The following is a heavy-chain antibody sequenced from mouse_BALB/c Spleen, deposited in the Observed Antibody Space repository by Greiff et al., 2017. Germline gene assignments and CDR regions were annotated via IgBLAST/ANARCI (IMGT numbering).Heavy chain of an antibody. CDR3: ARGRYDYYAMDY. D-gene: IGHD2-10*02. CDR2: INPSTGYT. Sequence: QVHVKQSGAELAKPGASVKMSCKASGYTFTSYWMHWVKQRPGQGLEWIGYINPSTGYTEYNQKFKDKATLTADKSSSTAYMQLSSLTSEDSAVYYCARGRYDYYAMDYWGQGTSVTVSS. V-gene: IGHV1-7*01. J-gene: IGHJ4*01. CDR1: GYTFTSYW.